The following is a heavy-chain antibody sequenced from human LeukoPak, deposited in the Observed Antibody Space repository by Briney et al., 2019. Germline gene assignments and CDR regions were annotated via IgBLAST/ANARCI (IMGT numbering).Heavy chain of an antibody. CDR2: IHNSGRT. CDR1: GGSIRSYD. V-gene: IGHV4-59*08. CDR3: ARHCPYVSRGYQDYFNI. J-gene: IGHJ3*02. Sequence: PSETRSLTCTLSGGSIRSYDWSWIRQPPGKGLEWLAYIHNSGRTNYNPSLKSRRTISLDTSKNQFSLNVRSVTAADTSVYYCARHCPYVSRGYQDYFNIWGQGTMVTVSS. D-gene: IGHD3-22*01.